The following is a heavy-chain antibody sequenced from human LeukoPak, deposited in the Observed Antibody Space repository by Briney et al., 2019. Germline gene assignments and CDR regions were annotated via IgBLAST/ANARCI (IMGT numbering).Heavy chain of an antibody. J-gene: IGHJ3*02. CDR2: IIPILGIA. CDR3: ARGYLATLNAFDI. CDR1: GGTFSSYA. V-gene: IGHV1-69*04. Sequence: SVKVSCKASGGTFSSYASSWVRQARGQGLKSMGRIIPILGIANYAQKFQGRVTITADKSTSTAYMELSSLRSEDTAVYYCARGYLATLNAFDIWGQGTMVTVPS. D-gene: IGHD5-12*01.